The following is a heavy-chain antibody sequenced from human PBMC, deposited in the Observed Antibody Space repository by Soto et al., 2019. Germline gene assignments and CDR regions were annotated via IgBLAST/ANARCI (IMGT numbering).Heavy chain of an antibody. CDR1: GFTFSSYG. V-gene: IGHV3-30*18. J-gene: IGHJ4*02. CDR2: ISYDGSNK. CDR3: AKDLGGGYSSGWPDY. D-gene: IGHD6-19*01. Sequence: QVQLVESGGGVVQPGRSLRLSCAASGFTFSSYGMHWVRQAPGKGLEWVAVISYDGSNKYYADSVKGRFTISRDNSKNTLYLQMNSLRAEDTAVYYCAKDLGGGYSSGWPDYWGQGTLVTVSS.